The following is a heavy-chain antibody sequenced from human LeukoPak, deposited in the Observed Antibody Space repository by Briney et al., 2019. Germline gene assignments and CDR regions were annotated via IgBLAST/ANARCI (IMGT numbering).Heavy chain of an antibody. CDR1: GGSISSSSYY. J-gene: IGHJ3*02. V-gene: IGHV4-39*01. D-gene: IGHD3-22*01. CDR3: ARHRMYYYDSSGRGVADAFDI. CDR2: IYYSGST. Sequence: SETLSLTCTVSGGSISSSSYYWGWIRQPAGKGLEWIGSIYYSGSTYYNPSLKSRVTISVDASKNQFSLKLSSVTAADTSVYNCARHRMYYYDSSGRGVADAFDIWGQGTMVTVSS.